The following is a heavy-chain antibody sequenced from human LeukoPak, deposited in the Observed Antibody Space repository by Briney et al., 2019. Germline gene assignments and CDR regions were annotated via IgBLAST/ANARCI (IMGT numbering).Heavy chain of an antibody. V-gene: IGHV4-39*02. J-gene: IGHJ3*01. CDR2: IIHSGGT. D-gene: IGHD5-24*01. CDR3: ATERDGSLYAFDV. Sequence: SETLSLTCTVSGGSISSGVYYWGWLRQPPGKGLEWIGKIIHSGGTYYNPSLKSRVTISVDTSKNQFSLRLSSVTAADTAVYYCATERDGSLYAFDVWGQGTVVTVSS. CDR1: GGSISSGVYY.